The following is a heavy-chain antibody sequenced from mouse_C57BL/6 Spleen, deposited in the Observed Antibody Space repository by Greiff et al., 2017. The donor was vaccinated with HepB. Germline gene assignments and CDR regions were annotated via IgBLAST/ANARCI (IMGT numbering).Heavy chain of an antibody. CDR3: ARGDYYGLDY. CDR2: IWSGGST. Sequence: VKVVESGPGLVQPSQSLSITCTVSGFSLTSYGVHWVRQSPGKGLEWLGVIWSGGSTDYNAAFISRLSISKDNSKSQVFFKMNSLQADDTAIYYCARGDYYGLDYWGQGTSVTVSS. J-gene: IGHJ4*01. CDR1: GFSLTSYG. V-gene: IGHV2-2*01. D-gene: IGHD1-2*01.